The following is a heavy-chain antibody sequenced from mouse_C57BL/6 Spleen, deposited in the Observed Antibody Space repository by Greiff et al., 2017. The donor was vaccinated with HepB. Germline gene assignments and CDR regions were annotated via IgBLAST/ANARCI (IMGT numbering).Heavy chain of an antibody. CDR3: ARHKGAY. Sequence: VQLKESGGGLVKPGGSLKLSCAASGFTFSDYGMHWVRQAPEKGLEWVAYISSGSSTIYYADTVKGRFTISRDNATNTLFLQMTSLRSEDTAMYYCARHKGAYWGQGTLVTVSA. V-gene: IGHV5-17*01. CDR1: GFTFSDYG. CDR2: ISSGSSTI. D-gene: IGHD1-3*01. J-gene: IGHJ3*01.